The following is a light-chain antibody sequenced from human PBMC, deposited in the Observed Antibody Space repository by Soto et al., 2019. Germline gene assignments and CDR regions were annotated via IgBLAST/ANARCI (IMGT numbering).Light chain of an antibody. V-gene: IGKV3-20*01. CDR3: QQHDSSLAGT. Sequence: EIVLTQSPGTLSLSPGERATLSCRASQSVSSSYLAWYQQKPGQAPRLLIYGASSRATGIPDRFSGSGSGTTFTLTISSLVPEDFSVYYYQQHDSSLAGTFGGGTKVEIK. J-gene: IGKJ4*01. CDR1: QSVSSSY. CDR2: GAS.